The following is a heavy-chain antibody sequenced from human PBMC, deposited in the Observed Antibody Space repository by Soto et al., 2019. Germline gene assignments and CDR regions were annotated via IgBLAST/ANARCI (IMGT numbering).Heavy chain of an antibody. CDR1: GGTFSSYA. V-gene: IGHV1-69*13. Sequence: ASVKVSCKASGGTFSSYAISWVRQAPGQGLEWMGGIIPIFGTANYAQKFQGRVTITADESTSAAYMELSSLRSEDTAVYYCARGGSWSTNGVPPNYYYYMDVWGKGTTVTVSS. J-gene: IGHJ6*03. CDR2: IIPIFGTA. D-gene: IGHD2-8*01. CDR3: ARGGSWSTNGVPPNYYYYMDV.